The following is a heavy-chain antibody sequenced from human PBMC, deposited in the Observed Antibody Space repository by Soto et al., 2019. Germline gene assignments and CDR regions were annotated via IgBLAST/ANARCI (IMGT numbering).Heavy chain of an antibody. J-gene: IGHJ4*02. D-gene: IGHD2-15*01. CDR2: IYSGGST. V-gene: IGHV3-53*01. Sequence: GGSQRLSCAASGFNVRSNDMSWVRQAPGKGLEWVSVIYSGGSTYYADSVKGRFTISRDNSKNTLYLQMNSLRAEDTAVYYCARGVVATSHWGQGTLVTVSS. CDR1: GFNVRSND. CDR3: ARGVVATSH.